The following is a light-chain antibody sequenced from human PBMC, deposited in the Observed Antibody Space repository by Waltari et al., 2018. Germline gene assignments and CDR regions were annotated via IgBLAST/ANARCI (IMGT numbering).Light chain of an antibody. CDR3: QSQDHTAGYSVL. V-gene: IGLV3-25*03. CDR1: PLPPQY. Sequence: SSELTQPPSVSVSPGQTARIPCSGDPLPPQYTYWYQQKPGQAPSLLIYKDTERPSGIPERFSASSSGTIATLTISGVQAEDEADYYCQSQDHTAGYSVLFGGGTKLTVL. CDR2: KDT. J-gene: IGLJ2*01.